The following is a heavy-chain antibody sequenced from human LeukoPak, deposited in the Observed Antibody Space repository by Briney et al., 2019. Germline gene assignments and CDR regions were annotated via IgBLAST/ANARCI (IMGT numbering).Heavy chain of an antibody. D-gene: IGHD5-12*01. CDR3: ARDQYSGYDLLSKVRSGYSYASDY. J-gene: IGHJ4*02. CDR1: GFTFSSYW. V-gene: IGHV3-7*01. CDR2: IKQDGSEK. Sequence: GGSLRLSCAASGFTFSSYWMSWVRQAPGKGLEWVANIKQDGSEKYYVDFVKGRFTISRDNAKNSLYLQMNSLRAEDTAVYYCARDQYSGYDLLSKVRSGYSYASDYWGQGTLVTVSS.